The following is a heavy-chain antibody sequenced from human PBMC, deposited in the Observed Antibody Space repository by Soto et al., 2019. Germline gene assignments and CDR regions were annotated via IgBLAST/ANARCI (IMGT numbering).Heavy chain of an antibody. D-gene: IGHD2-15*01. V-gene: IGHV1-46*03. CDR1: GYTFISYY. CDR3: ARDRSCSGGSCYSRPGYYYYYMDV. J-gene: IGHJ6*03. CDR2: INPSGGST. Sequence: ASVKVYCQAAGYTFISYYMHWVRQAPGQGLEWMGIINPSGGSTSYAQKFQGRVTMTRDTSTSTVYTELSSLRSEDTAVYYCARDRSCSGGSCYSRPGYYYYYMDVWGKGTTVTVSS.